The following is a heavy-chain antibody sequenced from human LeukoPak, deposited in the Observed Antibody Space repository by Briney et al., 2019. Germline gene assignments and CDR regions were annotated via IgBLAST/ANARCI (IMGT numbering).Heavy chain of an antibody. CDR3: ASERSGVASFDY. J-gene: IGHJ4*02. V-gene: IGHV4-61*02. CDR2: IYTSGST. CDR1: GGSISSGSYY. Sequence: SETLSLTCTVSGGSISSGSYYWSWIRQPAGKGLEWIGRIYTSGSTNYNPSLKSRVTISVDTSKNQFSLKLSSVTAADTAVYYCASERSGVASFDYWGQGTLVTVSS. D-gene: IGHD3-10*01.